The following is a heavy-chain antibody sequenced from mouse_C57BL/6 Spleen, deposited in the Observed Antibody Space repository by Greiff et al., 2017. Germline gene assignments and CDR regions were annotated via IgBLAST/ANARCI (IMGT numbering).Heavy chain of an antibody. CDR1: GYAFSSSW. CDR2: IYPGDGDT. Sequence: QVQLQQSGPELVKPGASVKISCKASGYAFSSSWMNWVKQRPGKGLEWIGRIYPGDGDTNYNGKFKGKATLTADKSSSTAYMQLSSLTSEDSAVYFCASDYGVYFDVWGTGTTVTVSS. D-gene: IGHD1-1*01. V-gene: IGHV1-82*01. J-gene: IGHJ1*03. CDR3: ASDYGVYFDV.